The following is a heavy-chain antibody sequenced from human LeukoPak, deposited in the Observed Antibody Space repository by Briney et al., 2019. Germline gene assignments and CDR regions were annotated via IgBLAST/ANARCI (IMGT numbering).Heavy chain of an antibody. D-gene: IGHD1-26*01. Sequence: GGSLRLSCAASGFTFTNCAMTWVRQAPGKGLECVSSISGSGASTYYAESVKGRFTISRDNSKNTVYLQMNSLSVEDTAVYYCAKDQSRVGGSDPFDSWGQGTLATVSS. CDR3: AKDQSRVGGSDPFDS. V-gene: IGHV3-23*01. J-gene: IGHJ5*01. CDR1: GFTFTNCA. CDR2: ISGSGAST.